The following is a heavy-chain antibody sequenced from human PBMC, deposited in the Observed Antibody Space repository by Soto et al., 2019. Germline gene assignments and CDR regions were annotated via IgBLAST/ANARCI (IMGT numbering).Heavy chain of an antibody. Sequence: QVQLQESGPGLVKPSQTLSLTCTVSGGSISSGGYYWSWIRQHPGKGLEWIGYIYYSGSTYYNPSLKSRVTVPVNRYKTQSTLSLSCFAAADTPVFYCARGGGVGCTNGVCYLTIAPWGQGTLVTVSS. V-gene: IGHV4-31*03. D-gene: IGHD2-8*01. J-gene: IGHJ5*02. CDR1: GGSISSGGYY. CDR3: ARGGGVGCTNGVCYLTIAP. CDR2: IYYSGST.